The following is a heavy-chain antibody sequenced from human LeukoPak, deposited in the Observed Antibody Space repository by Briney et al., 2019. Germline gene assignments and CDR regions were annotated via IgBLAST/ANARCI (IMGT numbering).Heavy chain of an antibody. V-gene: IGHV1-46*01. D-gene: IGHD2-15*01. Sequence: ASVKVSCKASGYSFSSYYMYWVRQAPGQGRVWMGIINPGGGDTSYAQKFQGRVTMTRDTSTTTVYMELSSLRSEDTAVYYCASATVVVAGYYYYYGMDVWGQGTTVTVSS. J-gene: IGHJ6*02. CDR2: INPGGGDT. CDR3: ASATVVVAGYYYYYGMDV. CDR1: GYSFSSYY.